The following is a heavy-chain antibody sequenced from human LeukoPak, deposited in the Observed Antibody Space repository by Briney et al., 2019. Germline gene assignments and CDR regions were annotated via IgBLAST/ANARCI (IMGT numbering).Heavy chain of an antibody. CDR3: ARGGGSYYDFWSGKDPFDP. CDR1: GGSISSGSYY. CDR2: IYISGST. Sequence: PSQTLSLTCTVSGGSISSGSYYWSWIRQPAGKGLEWIGRIYISGSTNYNPSLKSRVSISVDTSKNQFSLKLSFVTAADTAAYYCARGGGSYYDFWSGKDPFDPWGQGTLVTVSS. J-gene: IGHJ5*02. D-gene: IGHD3-3*01. V-gene: IGHV4-61*02.